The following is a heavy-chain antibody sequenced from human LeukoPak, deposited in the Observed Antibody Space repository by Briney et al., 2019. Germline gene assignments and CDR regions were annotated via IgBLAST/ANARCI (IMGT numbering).Heavy chain of an antibody. CDR2: IREDGTET. CDR1: GFTFSNAW. CDR3: AKEGRSLQTY. V-gene: IGHV3-7*03. D-gene: IGHD5-24*01. Sequence: GGSLRLSCAASGFTFSNAWMSWVRLAPGKGLEWVANIREDGTETYYVDSVKGRFTISRDNAKNSLYLQMNSLRVEDTAVYYCAKEGRSLQTYWGQGTLVTVSS. J-gene: IGHJ4*02.